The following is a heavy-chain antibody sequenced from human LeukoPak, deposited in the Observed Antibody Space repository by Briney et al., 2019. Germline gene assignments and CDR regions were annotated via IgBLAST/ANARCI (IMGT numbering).Heavy chain of an antibody. CDR3: AKDNYDYWSGSHSSPYYYYMDV. CDR1: GFTFDDYA. J-gene: IGHJ6*03. CDR2: ISWDGGST. D-gene: IGHD3-3*01. Sequence: GGSLRLSCAASGFTFDDYAMHWVRQALGKGLEWVSLISWDGGSTYYADSVKGRFTISRDNSKNSLYLQMNSLRAEDTALYYCAKDNYDYWSGSHSSPYYYYMDVCGKGTTVTVSS. V-gene: IGHV3-43D*04.